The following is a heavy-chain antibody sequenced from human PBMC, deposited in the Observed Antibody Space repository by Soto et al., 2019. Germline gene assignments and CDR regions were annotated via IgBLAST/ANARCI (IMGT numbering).Heavy chain of an antibody. Sequence: QVQLVQSGAEVKEPGASVKVSCKASGYTLTSYYIHWIRQAPGQGLEWMGIINPNGGSTNYAQSCQGRVTITRDTSTSTVYMDLSSLRSEDTAVCYCARGLASGDYWGQGTLVTVSA. D-gene: IGHD6-6*01. V-gene: IGHV1-46*03. CDR2: INPNGGST. CDR1: GYTLTSYY. CDR3: ARGLASGDY. J-gene: IGHJ4*02.